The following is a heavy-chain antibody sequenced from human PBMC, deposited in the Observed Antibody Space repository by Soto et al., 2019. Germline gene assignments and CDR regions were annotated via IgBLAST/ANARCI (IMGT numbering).Heavy chain of an antibody. D-gene: IGHD4-17*01. CDR2: ISGSGGST. CDR1: GLTVSSYA. CDR3: AFSAYGDYVGFDP. Sequence: GWSLRLSCAASGLTVSSYAMSWVRQDPGKGLEWVSAISGSGGSTYYADSVKGRFTISRDNSKNTLYLQMNSLRSDDTAVYYCAFSAYGDYVGFDPWGQGTLVTVSS. J-gene: IGHJ5*02. V-gene: IGHV3-23*01.